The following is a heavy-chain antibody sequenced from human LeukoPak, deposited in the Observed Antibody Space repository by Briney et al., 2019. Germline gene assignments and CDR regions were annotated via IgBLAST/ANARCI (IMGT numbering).Heavy chain of an antibody. J-gene: IGHJ4*02. D-gene: IGHD1-14*01. CDR3: ARVAAGYFDY. V-gene: IGHV4-59*01. CDR1: GGSISSYY. Sequence: PSETLSLTYTVSGGSISSYYWSWIRQPPGKGLEWIGYIYYSGSTNYNPSLKSRVTISVDTSKNQFSLKLSSVTAADTAVYYCARVAAGYFDYWGQGTLVTVSS. CDR2: IYYSGST.